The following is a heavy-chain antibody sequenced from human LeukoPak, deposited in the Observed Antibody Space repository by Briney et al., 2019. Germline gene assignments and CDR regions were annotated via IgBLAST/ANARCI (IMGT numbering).Heavy chain of an antibody. D-gene: IGHD3-10*01. V-gene: IGHV7-4-1*02. CDR2: IDTNTGNP. CDR1: GYTFTNYA. J-gene: IGHJ3*02. CDR3: ATLYFGSGSTLYRDSGTDAFDI. Sequence: ASVKVSCKASGYTFTNYAMNWVRQAPGQGLEWMGWIDTNTGNPTYAQGFTGRFVFSLDTSVSTAYLQISSLKAEDTAVYYCATLYFGSGSTLYRDSGTDAFDIWGQGTMVTVSS.